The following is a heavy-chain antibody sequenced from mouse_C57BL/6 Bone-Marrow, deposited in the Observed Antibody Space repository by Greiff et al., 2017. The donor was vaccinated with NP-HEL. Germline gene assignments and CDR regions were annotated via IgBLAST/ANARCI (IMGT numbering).Heavy chain of an antibody. J-gene: IGHJ2*01. CDR1: GFTFSDYG. CDR3: ARQGWLGDY. D-gene: IGHD2-3*01. V-gene: IGHV5-17*03. CDR2: ISSGGSYT. Sequence: DVMLVESGGGLVKPGGSLKLSCAASGFTFSDYGMHWVRQAPEKGLEWVATISSGGSYTYYPDSVKGRFTISRDNAKNTLYLQMSSLKSEDTAMYYCARQGWLGDYWGQGTTLTVSS.